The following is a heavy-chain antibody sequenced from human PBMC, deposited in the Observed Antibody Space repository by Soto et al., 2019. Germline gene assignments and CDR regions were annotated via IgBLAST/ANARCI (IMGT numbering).Heavy chain of an antibody. CDR3: ARGVVLPTTTPIRGLFDP. V-gene: IGHV4-30-4*01. CDR1: VVSISSGGYF. Sequence: SETLSLTCTFSVVSISSGGYFWSWIRQPPWKGLEWIGYVYNIGSTYYNPSLKSRVSISVDTSKDQFSLILSSVTAADTAVYYCARGVVLPTTTPIRGLFDPWGQGTLVTVSS. J-gene: IGHJ5*02. D-gene: IGHD2-2*02. CDR2: VYNIGST.